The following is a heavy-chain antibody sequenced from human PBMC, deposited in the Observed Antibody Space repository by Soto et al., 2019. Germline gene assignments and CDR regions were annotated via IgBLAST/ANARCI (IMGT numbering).Heavy chain of an antibody. CDR3: AGEEYCSGGSFYQYFDY. CDR1: GFTFSSYG. J-gene: IGHJ4*02. Sequence: QVQLVESGGGVVQPGRSLRLSCAASGFTFSSYGMHWVRQAPGKGLEWVAVIWYDGSNKYYADSVKGRFTISRDNSKNKLYLQMNILRAEDTAVCYCAGEEYCSGGSFYQYFDYWGQGTLVTVSS. D-gene: IGHD2-15*01. V-gene: IGHV3-33*01. CDR2: IWYDGSNK.